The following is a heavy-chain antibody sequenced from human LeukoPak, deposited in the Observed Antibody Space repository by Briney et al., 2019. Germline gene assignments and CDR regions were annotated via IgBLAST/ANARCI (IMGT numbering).Heavy chain of an antibody. D-gene: IGHD3-22*01. Sequence: GGSLRLSCAASGFTFSSYAMSWVRQAPGKGLEWVSGISTSGASTSNADTVKGRFTISRDNPRNTLYMQMNSLRAEDTALYYCAIMHPYYDGSGYWVQWGQGTLVTVSS. CDR1: GFTFSSYA. CDR3: AIMHPYYDGSGYWVQ. V-gene: IGHV3-23*01. J-gene: IGHJ4*02. CDR2: ISTSGAST.